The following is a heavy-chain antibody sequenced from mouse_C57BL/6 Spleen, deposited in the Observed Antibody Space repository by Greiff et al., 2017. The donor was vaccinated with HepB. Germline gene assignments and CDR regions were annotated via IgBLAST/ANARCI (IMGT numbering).Heavy chain of an antibody. J-gene: IGHJ1*03. V-gene: IGHV1-59*01. CDR2: IDPSDSYT. D-gene: IGHD1-1*01. CDR1: GYTFTSYW. Sequence: QVQLQQPGAELVRPGTSVKLSCKASGYTFTSYWMHWVKQRPGQGLEWIGVIDPSDSYTNYNQKFKGKATLTVDTSSSTAYMQLSSLTSEDSAVYYCARNYGSSCEWYFDVWGTGTTVTVSS. CDR3: ARNYGSSCEWYFDV.